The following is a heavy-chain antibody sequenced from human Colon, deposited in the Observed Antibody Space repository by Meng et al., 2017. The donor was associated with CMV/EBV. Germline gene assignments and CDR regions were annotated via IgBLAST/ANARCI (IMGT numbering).Heavy chain of an antibody. Sequence: GESLKISCAASGFSFSNHAMHWVRQAPGKGLEWVAVIWYDGSNKYYADSVKGRFTISRDNSKNTLYLQMNSLRAEDTAVYYCAKVKWQKTIVGATPLDYWGQGTLVTVSS. CDR1: GFSFSNHA. D-gene: IGHD1-26*01. CDR2: IWYDGSNK. CDR3: AKVKWQKTIVGATPLDY. J-gene: IGHJ4*02. V-gene: IGHV3-33*06.